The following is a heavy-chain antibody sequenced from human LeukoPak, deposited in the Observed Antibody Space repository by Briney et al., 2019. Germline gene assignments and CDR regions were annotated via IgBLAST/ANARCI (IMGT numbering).Heavy chain of an antibody. J-gene: IGHJ4*02. D-gene: IGHD6-19*01. CDR3: AGSIVVANFDY. CDR2: IYHSGST. V-gene: IGHV4-38-2*02. CDR1: GYSISSGYY. Sequence: SETLSLTCTVSGYSISSGYYWGWIRQPPGKGLEWIGSIYHSGSTYYNPSLKSRVTISVDTSQNQFSLKLSSVTAADTAVYYCAGSIVVANFDYWGQGTLVTVSS.